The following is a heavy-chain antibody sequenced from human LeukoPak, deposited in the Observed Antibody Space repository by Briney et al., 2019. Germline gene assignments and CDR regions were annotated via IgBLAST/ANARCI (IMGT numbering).Heavy chain of an antibody. Sequence: GGSLRLSCAASGFTFSSSGMHWVRQAPGKGLEWVAFIRYDGSNTYYADSVKGRFTISRDISKNTLYLQMNSLRAEDTAVYYCAKGGRWMDDASDIWGQGAMVTVSS. J-gene: IGHJ3*02. CDR1: GFTFSSSG. CDR2: IRYDGSNT. V-gene: IGHV3-30*02. CDR3: AKGGRWMDDASDI. D-gene: IGHD4-23*01.